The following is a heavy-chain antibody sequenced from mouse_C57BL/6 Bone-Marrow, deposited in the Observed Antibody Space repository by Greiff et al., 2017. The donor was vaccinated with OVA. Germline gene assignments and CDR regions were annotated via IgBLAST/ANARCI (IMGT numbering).Heavy chain of an antibody. D-gene: IGHD4-1*01. CDR2: IYPRSGNT. Sequence: VQVVESGAELARPGASVKLSCKASGYTFTSYGISWVKQRTGQGLEWIGEIYPRSGNTYYNEKFKGKATLTADKSSSTAYMELRSLTSEDSAVYFCALGRYYFDYWGQGTTLTVSS. CDR3: ALGRYYFDY. J-gene: IGHJ2*01. CDR1: GYTFTSYG. V-gene: IGHV1-81*01.